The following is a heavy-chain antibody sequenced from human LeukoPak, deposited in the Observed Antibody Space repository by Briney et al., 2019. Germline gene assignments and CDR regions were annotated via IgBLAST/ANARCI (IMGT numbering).Heavy chain of an antibody. CDR3: ASSSGWYQAFDI. V-gene: IGHV4-59*01. J-gene: IGHJ3*02. CDR2: IYYSGST. CDR1: GGSISSYY. Sequence: PSETLSLTCTVSGGSISSYYWSWIRQPPGKGLEWIGYIYYSGSTNYNPSLKSRVTISVDTSKNQFPLKLSSVTAADTAVYYCASSSGWYQAFDIWGQGTMVTVSS. D-gene: IGHD6-19*01.